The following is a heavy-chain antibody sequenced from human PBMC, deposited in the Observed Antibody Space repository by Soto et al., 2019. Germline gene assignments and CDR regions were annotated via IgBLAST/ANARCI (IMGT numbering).Heavy chain of an antibody. CDR3: ARMYYYGSGSYYNGFDY. V-gene: IGHV2-5*02. CDR1: GFSLRTSGVG. D-gene: IGHD3-10*01. CDR2: IYWDDDK. J-gene: IGHJ4*02. Sequence: QITLKECGPTLVKPTQTLTLTCTFSGFSLRTSGVGVGWIRQPPGKALEWLALIYWDDDKRYSPSLKSRLTITKDPSKNQVVLAMTNMDPVDTATYYCARMYYYGSGSYYNGFDYWGQGTLVTVSS.